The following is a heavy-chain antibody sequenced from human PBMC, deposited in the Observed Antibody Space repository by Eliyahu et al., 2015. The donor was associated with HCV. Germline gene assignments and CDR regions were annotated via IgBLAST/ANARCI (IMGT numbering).Heavy chain of an antibody. CDR3: ARTSLGIVNYFDY. CDR2: IXSSSSYI. V-gene: IGHV3-21*01. D-gene: IGHD2/OR15-2a*01. CDR1: GFTFSSXS. J-gene: IGHJ4*02. Sequence: EVQLVESGGGLVKPGGSLXLSCAASGFTFSSXSMNWVXQAPGKGLEWVSSIXSSSSYIYYADSVKXRFTISRDNAKNSLYLQMNSLRAEDTAVYYCARTSLGIVNYFDYWGQGTLVTVSS.